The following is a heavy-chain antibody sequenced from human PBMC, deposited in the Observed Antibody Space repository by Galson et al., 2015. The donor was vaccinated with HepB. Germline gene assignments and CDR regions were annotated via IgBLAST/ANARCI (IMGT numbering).Heavy chain of an antibody. D-gene: IGHD5-18*01. Sequence: PALVKPTQTLTLTCTVSGFSLSNARMGVSWIRQPPGKALEWLAPIFLNDEKSYSTSLKSRLTISKDTSKSQVVLTTTNMDPVDTATYYCALRGYSYGRTFDYWGQGTLVTVSS. CDR1: GFSLSNARMG. V-gene: IGHV2-26*01. CDR2: IFLNDEK. CDR3: ALRGYSYGRTFDY. J-gene: IGHJ4*02.